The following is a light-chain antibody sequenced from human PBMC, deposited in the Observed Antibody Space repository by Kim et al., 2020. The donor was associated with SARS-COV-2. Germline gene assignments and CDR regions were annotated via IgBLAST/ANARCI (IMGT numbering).Light chain of an antibody. CDR3: QQYDTYWWT. CDR1: QSITMG. J-gene: IGKJ1*01. CDR2: DAS. Sequence: DIQMTQSPSTLSASIGDTVTITCRASQSITMGLAWYQQKSGKAPKFLIYDASSLASGVPSRFRGSGFGTEFTLTINSLQPDDFATYYCQQYDTYWWTFGQGTKVDIK. V-gene: IGKV1-5*01.